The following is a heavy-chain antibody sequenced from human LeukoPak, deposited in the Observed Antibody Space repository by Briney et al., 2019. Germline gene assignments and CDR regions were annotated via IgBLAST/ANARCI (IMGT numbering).Heavy chain of an antibody. V-gene: IGHV3-48*03. Sequence: GGSLRLSCAASGFTFSGYEMNWVRQAPGKGLEWVSYISRRGSTISYADSVRGRFTISRDNAKNSLYLQMNSLRAEDTALYYCARDGDTVLTRGYYYYMDVWGKGTTVTVSS. CDR3: ARDGDTVLTRGYYYYMDV. D-gene: IGHD4-23*01. CDR2: ISRRGSTI. J-gene: IGHJ6*03. CDR1: GFTFSGYE.